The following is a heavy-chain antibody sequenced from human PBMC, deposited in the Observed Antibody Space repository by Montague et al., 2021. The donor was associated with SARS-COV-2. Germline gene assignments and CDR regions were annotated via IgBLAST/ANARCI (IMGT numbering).Heavy chain of an antibody. J-gene: IGHJ6*03. V-gene: IGHV4-59*01. CDR1: GGSISSYY. CDR3: ARGVYCSSSGCYTPYYMDV. D-gene: IGHD2-2*02. CDR2: IHYSGRT. Sequence: SETLSLTCTVSGGSISSYYWSWIRQPPGKGLEWIAYIHYSGRTNFNSSLRSRVTMSVDTSKSQFSLKLSSVTAADTAVYYCARGVYCSSSGCYTPYYMDVWGKGTTVTVSS.